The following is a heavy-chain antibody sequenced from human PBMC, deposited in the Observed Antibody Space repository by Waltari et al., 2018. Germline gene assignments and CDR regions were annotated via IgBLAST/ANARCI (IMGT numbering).Heavy chain of an antibody. D-gene: IGHD3-3*01. Sequence: QVQLVQSGAEVKKPGSSVKVSCKASGGTFSSYAISWVRQAPGQGLEWMGRIIPILSTAKYAQKFQGRVTITADESTSTAYMELSSLRSEDTAVYYCATWADYDFWSGYYRDWGQGTLVTVSS. CDR3: ATWADYDFWSGYYRD. J-gene: IGHJ4*02. V-gene: IGHV1-69*18. CDR2: IIPILSTA. CDR1: GGTFSSYA.